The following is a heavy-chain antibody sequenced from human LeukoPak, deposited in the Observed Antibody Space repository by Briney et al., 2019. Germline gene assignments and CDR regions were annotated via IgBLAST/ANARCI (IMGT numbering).Heavy chain of an antibody. D-gene: IGHD3/OR15-3a*01. Sequence: GGSLRLSCAASGFTFSSYWMHWVRQAPGKGLVWVSRISTDASSTTYADSVKGRFTISRDNSKNTLYLQMNSLRAEDTAVYYCAKVVGPYYMDVWGKGTTVTISS. V-gene: IGHV3-74*01. CDR2: ISTDASST. CDR3: AKVVGPYYMDV. J-gene: IGHJ6*03. CDR1: GFTFSSYW.